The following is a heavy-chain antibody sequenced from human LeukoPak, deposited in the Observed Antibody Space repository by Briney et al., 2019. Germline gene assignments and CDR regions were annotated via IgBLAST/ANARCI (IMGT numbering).Heavy chain of an antibody. J-gene: IGHJ4*02. V-gene: IGHV3-7*01. D-gene: IGHD3-3*01. CDR2: IKQDGSEK. Sequence: GGSLRLSCAASGFTFSSYWMSWVRQAPGKGLEWVANIKQDGSEKYYVDSVKGRFIISRDNPKNSLYLQLNSLRAEDTAVYYCARALQYDFWSGRHFDYWGQGTLVTVSS. CDR1: GFTFSSYW. CDR3: ARALQYDFWSGRHFDY.